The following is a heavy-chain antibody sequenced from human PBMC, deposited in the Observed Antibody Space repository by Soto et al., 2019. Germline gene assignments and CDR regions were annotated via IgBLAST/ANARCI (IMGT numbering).Heavy chain of an antibody. J-gene: IGHJ2*01. Sequence: QVQLVQSGGEVKKPGASVKVSCQASGYTFSDYAISWVRQAPGQGLEWMGWISASTRNTDQAQNFQGRVIMTLETVTQTGYMEARSRRSYHTAVEYCGRWFLNGGCGYGVWHFDLWGPGTPVTVSS. V-gene: IGHV1-18*01. CDR3: GRWFLNGGCGYGVWHFDL. D-gene: IGHD5-12*01. CDR2: ISASTRNT. CDR1: GYTFSDYA.